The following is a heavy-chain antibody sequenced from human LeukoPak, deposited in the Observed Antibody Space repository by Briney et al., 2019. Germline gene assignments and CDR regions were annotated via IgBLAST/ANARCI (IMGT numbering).Heavy chain of an antibody. D-gene: IGHD3-3*01. CDR2: INPNTGGT. CDR3: ARRDPGSGYAFDY. V-gene: IGHV1-2*02. J-gene: IGHJ4*02. CDR1: GYTFTGYY. Sequence: ASVKVSCKASGYTFTGYYVHWVRQAPGQGLEWMGWINPNTGGTNYAQKFQGRVTMTRNTSISTAYMELSSLRSDDTAVYYCARRDPGSGYAFDYWGQGTLVTVSS.